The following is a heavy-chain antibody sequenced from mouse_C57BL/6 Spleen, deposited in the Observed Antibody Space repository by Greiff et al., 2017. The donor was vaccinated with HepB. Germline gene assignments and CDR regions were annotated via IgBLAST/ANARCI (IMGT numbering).Heavy chain of an antibody. V-gene: IGHV10-1*01. D-gene: IGHD2-3*01. CDR2: IRSKSNNYAT. Sequence: EVQVVESGGGLVQPKGSLKLSCAASGFSFNTYAMNWVRQAPGKGLEWVARIRSKSNNYATYYADSVKDRFTISRDDSESMLYLQMNNLKTEDTAMYYCVREGWSPFAYWGQGTLVTVSA. CDR3: VREGWSPFAY. CDR1: GFSFNTYA. J-gene: IGHJ3*01.